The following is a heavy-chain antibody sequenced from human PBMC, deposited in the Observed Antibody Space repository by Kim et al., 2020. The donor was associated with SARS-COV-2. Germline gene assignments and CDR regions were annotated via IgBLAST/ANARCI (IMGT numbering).Heavy chain of an antibody. D-gene: IGHD1-20*01. CDR1: GYTFTSYY. J-gene: IGHJ3*02. Sequence: ASVKVSCKASGYTFTSYYMHWVRQAPGQGLEWMGIINPSGGSTSYAQKFQGRVTMTRDTSTSTVYMELSSLRSEDTAVYYCARGRYTTRTDRDAFDIWGQGTMVTVSS. CDR3: ARGRYTTRTDRDAFDI. V-gene: IGHV1-46*01. CDR2: INPSGGST.